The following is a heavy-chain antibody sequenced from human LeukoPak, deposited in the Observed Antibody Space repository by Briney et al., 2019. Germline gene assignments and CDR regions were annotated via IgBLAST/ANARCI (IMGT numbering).Heavy chain of an antibody. J-gene: IGHJ4*02. CDR2: MHKSGST. CDR1: GGSISSYY. CDR3: ATWRAQGFDC. V-gene: IGHV4-59*03. Sequence: SETLSLTCTVSGGSISSYYWSWIRQPPGKGLEWIGYMHKSGSTNYNPSLKSRVTISVDTSKNQFSLNLSSVTAADTAVYYCATWRAQGFDCWGQGTLVTVSS.